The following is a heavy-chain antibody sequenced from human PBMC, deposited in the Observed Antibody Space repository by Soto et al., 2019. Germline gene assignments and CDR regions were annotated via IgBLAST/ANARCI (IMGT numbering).Heavy chain of an antibody. V-gene: IGHV4-34*01. J-gene: IGHJ4*02. CDR2: INHSGST. CDR3: ARENIVLMVYAAFDY. D-gene: IGHD2-8*01. CDR1: GGSFSGYY. Sequence: SETLSLTCAVYGGSFSGYYWSWIRQPPGKGLEWIGEINHSGSTNYNPSLKSRVTISVDTSKNQFSLKLSSVTAADTAVYYCARENIVLMVYAAFDYWGRGTLVTVSS.